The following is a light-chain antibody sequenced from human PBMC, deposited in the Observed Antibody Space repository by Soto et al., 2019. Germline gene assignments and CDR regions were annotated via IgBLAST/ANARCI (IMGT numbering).Light chain of an antibody. J-gene: IGKJ3*01. CDR1: HNIATY. V-gene: IGKV1-39*01. CDR2: TAT. Sequence: DIQVTQSPSSLSASVGDRVTITCRTSHNIATYLYWYQHRPGKAPNLLIYTATSLQSGVPSRFSGSGTGTDFTLTISALQPEDFTSYFCQQTYATPFTFGRGTTVD. CDR3: QQTYATPFT.